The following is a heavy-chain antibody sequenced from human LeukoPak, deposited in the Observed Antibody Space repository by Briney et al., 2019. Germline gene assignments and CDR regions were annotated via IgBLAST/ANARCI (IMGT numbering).Heavy chain of an antibody. Sequence: SGTLSLTCAVYGGSFSGYYWSWIRQPPGKGLEWIGEINHSGSTNYNPSLKSRVTISVDTSKNQFSLKLSSVTAADTAVYYCARVYGSGYDFRGAFDIWGQGTMVTVSS. V-gene: IGHV4-34*01. D-gene: IGHD5-12*01. CDR3: ARVYGSGYDFRGAFDI. CDR1: GGSFSGYY. CDR2: INHSGST. J-gene: IGHJ3*02.